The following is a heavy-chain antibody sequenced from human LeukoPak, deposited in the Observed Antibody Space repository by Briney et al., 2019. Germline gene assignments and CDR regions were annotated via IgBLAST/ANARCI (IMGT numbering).Heavy chain of an antibody. J-gene: IGHJ4*02. D-gene: IGHD3-10*01. CDR2: IYTSGST. CDR3: ARVDGRYGFGELFY. Sequence: SETLSLTCTVSGGSISSGSYYWSWIRQPAGKGLEWIGRIYTSGSTNYNHSLKTRVTISVDTSKNQFSLKLSSVTAADTAVYYCARVDGRYGFGELFYWGQGTLVTVSS. V-gene: IGHV4-61*02. CDR1: GGSISSGSYY.